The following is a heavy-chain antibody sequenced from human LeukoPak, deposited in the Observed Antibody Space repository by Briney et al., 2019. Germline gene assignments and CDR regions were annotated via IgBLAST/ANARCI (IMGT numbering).Heavy chain of an antibody. V-gene: IGHV3-11*01. J-gene: IGHJ4*02. D-gene: IGHD6-13*01. CDR2: ISSSGSTI. CDR3: ARARSRYPTVDY. Sequence: GGSLRLSCAASGFTFSDYYMSWIRQAPGEGLEWVSYISSSGSTIYYADSVKGRFTISRDNANNSLYLQMNSLRAEDTAVYYCARARSRYPTVDYWGQGALVTVSS. CDR1: GFTFSDYY.